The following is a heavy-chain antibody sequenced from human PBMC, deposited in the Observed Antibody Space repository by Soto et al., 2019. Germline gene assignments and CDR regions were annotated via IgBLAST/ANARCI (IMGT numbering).Heavy chain of an antibody. J-gene: IGHJ4*02. CDR1: GASISLFY. Sequence: SWSLSVTCTSSGASISLFYRNWIRHPPGKGLELIASIYDSGTTNYNPSRKSRVTISVDTSKNQFSLKLSSVTAADTAVYYCARGRDTAMVYYFDYWGQGTLVTVSS. D-gene: IGHD5-18*01. CDR2: IYDSGTT. CDR3: ARGRDTAMVYYFDY. V-gene: IGHV4-59*01.